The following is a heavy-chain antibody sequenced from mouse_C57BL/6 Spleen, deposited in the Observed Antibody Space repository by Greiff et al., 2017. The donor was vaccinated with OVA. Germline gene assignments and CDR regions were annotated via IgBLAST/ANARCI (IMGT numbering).Heavy chain of an antibody. CDR3: TYGNYVGFAY. J-gene: IGHJ3*01. CDR1: GYTFTDYE. Sequence: QVQLQQSGAELVRPGASVTLSCKASGYTFTDYEMHWVKQTPVHGLEWIGAIDPETGGTAYNQKFKGKAILTADKSSSTAYMELRSLTSEDSAVYYCTYGNYVGFAYWGQGTLVTVSA. D-gene: IGHD2-1*01. CDR2: IDPETGGT. V-gene: IGHV1-15*01.